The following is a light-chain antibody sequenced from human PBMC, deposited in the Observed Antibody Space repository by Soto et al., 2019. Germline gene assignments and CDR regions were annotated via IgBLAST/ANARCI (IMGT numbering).Light chain of an antibody. V-gene: IGLV1-40*01. J-gene: IGLJ1*01. CDR3: QSYDNSLTGLHV. Sequence: QSVLTPPPSVSGAPGQRVTISCTGSSSNIGAGYDVHWYQHLPGTAPKLLIYGNNYRPSGVPDRFSGSKSGTSASLAITGLQADDEADYYCQSYDNSLTGLHVFGTGTKLTVL. CDR2: GNN. CDR1: SSNIGAGYD.